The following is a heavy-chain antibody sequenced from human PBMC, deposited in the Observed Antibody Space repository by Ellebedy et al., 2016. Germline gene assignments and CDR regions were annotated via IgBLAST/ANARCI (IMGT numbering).Heavy chain of an antibody. CDR1: GGSLSGYF. J-gene: IGHJ5*02. CDR2: IYYSGST. D-gene: IGHD5-18*01. CDR3: ARVAGRPYSYEYEIYYNSFDP. Sequence: SETLSLXXTVSGGSLSGYFWSWIRQPPGKGLEYIGFIYYSGSTKYSPALKGRVTMYVDTSMNQFSLTLTSVTAADTAIYYCARVAGRPYSYEYEIYYNSFDPWGQGSPFIVSS. V-gene: IGHV4-59*01.